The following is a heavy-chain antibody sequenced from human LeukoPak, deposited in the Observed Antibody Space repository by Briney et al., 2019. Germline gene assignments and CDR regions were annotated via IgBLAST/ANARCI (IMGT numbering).Heavy chain of an antibody. V-gene: IGHV1-8*01. Sequence: EASVKVSCKASGYTLTTYDINWVRQAPGQGLEWMGWMNPNSGKTGYAQKFQDRITITRNTSISTAYMELSSLGSEDTAVYYCARETPSRYFDYWGQGTLVTVSS. D-gene: IGHD4-23*01. J-gene: IGHJ4*02. CDR2: MNPNSGKT. CDR1: GYTLTTYD. CDR3: ARETPSRYFDY.